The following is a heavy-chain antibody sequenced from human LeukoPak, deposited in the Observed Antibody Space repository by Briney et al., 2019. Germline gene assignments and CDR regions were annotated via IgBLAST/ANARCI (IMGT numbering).Heavy chain of an antibody. CDR1: GGSFSGYY. Sequence: SETLSLTCAVYGGSFSGYYWSWIRQPPGKGLEWIGEINHSGSTNYNPSLKSRVTISVDTSKNQFSLKLSSVTAADTAVYYCASDPYGGIDYWGQGTLVTVSS. J-gene: IGHJ4*02. D-gene: IGHD3-16*01. V-gene: IGHV4-34*01. CDR3: ASDPYGGIDY. CDR2: INHSGST.